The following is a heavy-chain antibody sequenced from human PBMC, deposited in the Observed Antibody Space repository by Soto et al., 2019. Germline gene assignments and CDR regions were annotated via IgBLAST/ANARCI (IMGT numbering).Heavy chain of an antibody. Sequence: GGSLRLSCAASGFTFSSYAMHWVRQAPGKGLEWVAVISYDGSNKYYADSVKGRFTISRDNSKNTLYLQMNSLRAEDTAVYYCARDSVVPAAMGAYGSIYYYYGMDVWGQGTTVTVSS. V-gene: IGHV3-30-3*01. J-gene: IGHJ6*02. CDR2: ISYDGSNK. CDR1: GFTFSSYA. CDR3: ARDSVVPAAMGAYGSIYYYYGMDV. D-gene: IGHD2-2*01.